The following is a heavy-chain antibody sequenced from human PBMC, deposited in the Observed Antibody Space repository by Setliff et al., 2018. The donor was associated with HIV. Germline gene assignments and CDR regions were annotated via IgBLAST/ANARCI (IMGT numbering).Heavy chain of an antibody. D-gene: IGHD6-13*01. CDR3: ARRIAAAGTKGCFDY. CDR2: IYHSGST. V-gene: IGHV4-59*08. J-gene: IGHJ4*02. CDR1: GGSISSHF. Sequence: SETLSLTCSVSGGSISSHFWSWIRQPPGKGLEWIGSIYHSGSTYYNPSLKSRVTISVDTSKNQFSLKLSSVTAADTAVYYCARRIAAAGTKGCFDYWGQGTLVTVSS.